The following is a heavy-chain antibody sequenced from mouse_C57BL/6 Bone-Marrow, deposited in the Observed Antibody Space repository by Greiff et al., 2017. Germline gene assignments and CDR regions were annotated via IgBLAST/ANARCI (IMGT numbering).Heavy chain of an antibody. CDR2: ISSGGSYT. Sequence: EVKLVESGGDLVKPGGSLKLSCAASGFTFSSYGMSWVRQTPDKRLEWVATISSGGSYTYYPDRVKGRFTISRDNAKNTLYLQMSSLKSEDTAMYYCARKYYGSSPWYFDVWGTGTTVTVSS. V-gene: IGHV5-6*01. D-gene: IGHD1-1*01. J-gene: IGHJ1*03. CDR3: ARKYYGSSPWYFDV. CDR1: GFTFSSYG.